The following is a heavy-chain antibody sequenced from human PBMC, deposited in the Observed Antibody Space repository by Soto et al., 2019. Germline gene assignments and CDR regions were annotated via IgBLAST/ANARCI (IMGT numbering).Heavy chain of an antibody. Sequence: SGPTLVNPTQTLTMTCTFSGFSLSTSGVGVGWIRQPPGKALEWLALIYWDDDKRYSPSLKSRLTITKDTSKNQVVLTMTNMDPVDTATYYCAHLNTSHDLWSGYYFDYWGQGTLVTVSS. CDR1: GFSLSTSGVG. J-gene: IGHJ4*02. CDR3: AHLNTSHDLWSGYYFDY. CDR2: IYWDDDK. D-gene: IGHD3-3*01. V-gene: IGHV2-5*02.